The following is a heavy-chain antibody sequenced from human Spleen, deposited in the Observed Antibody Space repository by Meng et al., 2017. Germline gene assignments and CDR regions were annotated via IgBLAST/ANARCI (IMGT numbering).Heavy chain of an antibody. V-gene: IGHV3-21*01. CDR2: ISGRSNNI. CDR3: SKDYTGSDDY. Sequence: EVQLVESGGGLVTPGGSLRLSCAASGFTFSSYEMNWVRQAPGKGLEWVSSISGRSNNIYYAASVRGRFTISRDNAKNTLYLQMTSLRAEDTAVYYCSKDYTGSDDYWGQGTLVTVSS. D-gene: IGHD5-12*01. J-gene: IGHJ4*02. CDR1: GFTFSSYE.